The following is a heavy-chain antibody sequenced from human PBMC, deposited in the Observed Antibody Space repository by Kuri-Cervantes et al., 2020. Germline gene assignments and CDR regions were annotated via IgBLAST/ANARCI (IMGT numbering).Heavy chain of an antibody. D-gene: IGHD3/OR15-3a*01. CDR1: GGSISSYY. V-gene: IGHV4-34*01. J-gene: IGHJ4*02. CDR3: VSSWTGRIDF. Sequence: ESLKISCTVSGGSISSYYWSWIRQPPGKGLEWIGEINHSGSTNYNPSLKSRVTISVDTSKNQFSLKLSSVTAADTAMYYCVSSWTGRIDFWGQGTLVTVSS. CDR2: INHSGST.